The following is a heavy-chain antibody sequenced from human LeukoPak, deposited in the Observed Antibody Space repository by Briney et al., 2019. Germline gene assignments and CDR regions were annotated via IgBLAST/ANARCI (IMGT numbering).Heavy chain of an antibody. V-gene: IGHV3-53*01. J-gene: IGHJ4*02. CDR1: GFAVSSNH. Sequence: GGSLRLSCAASGFAVSSNHMNWVRQAPGKGLEWVSVIFNGGSTYYADSVKGRFTISRDNSKNTLYLQMNSLRAEDTAVYYCAKEGYDFWSGYSDFDYWGQGTLVTVSS. D-gene: IGHD3-3*01. CDR2: IFNGGST. CDR3: AKEGYDFWSGYSDFDY.